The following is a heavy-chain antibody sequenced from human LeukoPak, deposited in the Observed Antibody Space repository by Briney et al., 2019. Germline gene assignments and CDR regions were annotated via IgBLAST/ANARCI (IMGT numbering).Heavy chain of an antibody. Sequence: ASVKVSCKASGYTFTGYYMHWVRQAPGQGLEWMGWINPNSGGINYAQKFQGRVTMTRDTSISTAYMELSRLRSDDTAVYYCAKGTTLAVFFDYWGQGTLVTVSS. CDR1: GYTFTGYY. CDR2: INPNSGGI. D-gene: IGHD1-7*01. J-gene: IGHJ4*02. V-gene: IGHV1-2*02. CDR3: AKGTTLAVFFDY.